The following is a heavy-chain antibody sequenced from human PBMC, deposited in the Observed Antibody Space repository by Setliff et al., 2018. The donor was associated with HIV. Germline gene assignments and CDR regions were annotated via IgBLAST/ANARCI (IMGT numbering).Heavy chain of an antibody. CDR2: MDSKSRGGAP. CDR1: GFTFDNAW. CDR3: TPIHNYTDHCPDS. J-gene: IGHJ5*01. Sequence: GGSLRLSCTVSGFTFDNAWMAWVRQAPGEGLEWVGHMDSKSRGGAPDYAAPVKGRFTISRDDSKNTFYLQMNSLKTEDTAMYYCTPIHNYTDHCPDSWGQGTLVTVSS. D-gene: IGHD2-21*02. V-gene: IGHV3-15*04.